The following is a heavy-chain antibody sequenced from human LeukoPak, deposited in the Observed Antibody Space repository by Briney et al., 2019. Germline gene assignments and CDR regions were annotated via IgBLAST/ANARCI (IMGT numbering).Heavy chain of an antibody. D-gene: IGHD1-26*01. J-gene: IGHJ4*02. CDR1: EFTFSSYA. V-gene: IGHV3-30*04. Sequence: PGGSLRLSCAASEFTFSSYAMHWVRQAPGKGLEWVAVISSDGRDKHYADSVKGRFTISRDKSKNTLYLQMDSLRAEDTAMYYCARDKIGKPDYWGQGTLVTVSS. CDR3: ARDKIGKPDY. CDR2: ISSDGRDK.